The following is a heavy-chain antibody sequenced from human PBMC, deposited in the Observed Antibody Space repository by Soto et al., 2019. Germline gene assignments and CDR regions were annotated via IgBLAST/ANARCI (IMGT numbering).Heavy chain of an antibody. V-gene: IGHV3-15*01. Sequence: EVQLVESGGGLVKPGGSLRLSCAASGFTFSNAWMSWVRQAPGKGLEWVGRIKSKTDGGTTDYAAPAKGRFTISRDDSKNTLYLQMNSLKTEDTAVYYCTTAGDEYYYYYGMDVWGQGTTVTVSS. J-gene: IGHJ6*02. CDR3: TTAGDEYYYYYGMDV. CDR2: IKSKTDGGTT. CDR1: GFTFSNAW.